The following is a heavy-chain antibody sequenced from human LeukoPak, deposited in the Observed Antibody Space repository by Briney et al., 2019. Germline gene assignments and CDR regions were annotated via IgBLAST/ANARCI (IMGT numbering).Heavy chain of an antibody. D-gene: IGHD5-24*01. CDR2: IYYSGST. CDR3: ARKIWLQLFLRHDAFDI. J-gene: IGHJ3*02. CDR1: GGSISSSSYY. V-gene: IGHV4-39*01. Sequence: PSETLSLTCTVSGGSISSSSYYWGWIRQPPGKGLEWIGSIYYSGSTYYNPSLKSRVSISVHTSKNQFSLKLRSVTAANTTVYYCARKIWLQLFLRHDAFDIWGQGTMVTVSS.